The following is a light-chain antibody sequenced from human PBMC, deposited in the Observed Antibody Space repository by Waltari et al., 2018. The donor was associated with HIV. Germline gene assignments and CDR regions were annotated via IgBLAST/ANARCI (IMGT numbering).Light chain of an antibody. J-gene: IGKJ4*01. CDR3: QQRSNWPPLT. CDR2: DAS. V-gene: IGKV3-11*01. Sequence: EIVFTQSPATLSLSPGERTTLSYRDSPSVSSYLAWYQPQPGQAPRLLIYDASNSATGIPARFSGSGSGTDFTLTISSLEPEDFAVYYCQQRSNWPPLTFGGGTKVEIK. CDR1: PSVSSY.